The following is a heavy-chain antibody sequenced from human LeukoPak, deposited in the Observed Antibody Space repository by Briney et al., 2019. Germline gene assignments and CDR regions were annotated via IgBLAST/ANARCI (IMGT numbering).Heavy chain of an antibody. D-gene: IGHD3-22*01. CDR1: GFTFSSYG. CDR2: ISYDGSNK. V-gene: IGHV3-30*18. Sequence: PGRSLRLSCAASGFTFSSYGMHWVRQAPGKGLEWVAVISYDGSNKYYADSVKGRFTISRDNSKNTLYLQMNSLRAEDTAVYYCAKDKVVGRHSSGSDYWGQGTLVTVSS. CDR3: AKDKVVGRHSSGSDY. J-gene: IGHJ4*02.